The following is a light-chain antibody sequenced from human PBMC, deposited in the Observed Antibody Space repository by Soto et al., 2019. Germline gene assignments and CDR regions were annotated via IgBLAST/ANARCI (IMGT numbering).Light chain of an antibody. J-gene: IGKJ4*01. CDR2: DAS. V-gene: IGKV3-11*01. Sequence: EIVLTQSPATLSVSPGERATLSCRASQSMSSNLAWYQQKPGQAPRLLIYDASNRATGIPARFSGSGSGTDFTLTISSLEPEDFGVYYCQQRSNWPPVTFGGGTKVDI. CDR3: QQRSNWPPVT. CDR1: QSMSSN.